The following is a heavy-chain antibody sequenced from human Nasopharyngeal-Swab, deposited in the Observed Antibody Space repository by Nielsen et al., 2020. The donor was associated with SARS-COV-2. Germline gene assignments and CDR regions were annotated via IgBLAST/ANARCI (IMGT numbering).Heavy chain of an antibody. D-gene: IGHD3-3*01. J-gene: IGHJ3*02. CDR1: GFTFSSYA. CDR2: ISGSGGST. CDR3: AKGDFGVVIHYAFDI. V-gene: IGHV3-23*01. Sequence: GESLKISCAASGFTFSSYAMSWVRQAPGKGLEWVSAISGSGGSTYYADSVKGRFTISRDNSKNTLYLQMNSLRAEDTAVYYCAKGDFGVVIHYAFDIWGQGTMVTVSS.